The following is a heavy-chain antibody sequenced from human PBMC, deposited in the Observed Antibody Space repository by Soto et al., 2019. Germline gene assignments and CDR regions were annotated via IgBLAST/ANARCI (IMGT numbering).Heavy chain of an antibody. J-gene: IGHJ3*01. CDR3: ARETTMKEDAFDV. D-gene: IGHD3-22*01. CDR2: INRSGSSI. Sequence: GGSLRLSCAASGFTFSSYSMNWVRQAPGKGLEWVSYINRSGSSIYYADSVRGRFSISRDNAKNSLYLQMNSLRDEDTAVYYCARETTMKEDAFDVWGQGTMVTV. V-gene: IGHV3-48*02. CDR1: GFTFSSYS.